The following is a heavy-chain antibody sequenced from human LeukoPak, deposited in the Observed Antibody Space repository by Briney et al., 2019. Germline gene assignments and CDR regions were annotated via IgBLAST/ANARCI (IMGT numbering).Heavy chain of an antibody. CDR2: INSRGSTI. Sequence: GGSLRLSCAASGFTFSSYSMNWVRQAPGKGLEWVSYINSRGSTIDYADSVKGRFTISRDNAKNSMYLQMNSLRDEDTAVYYCVRDSPVGGPMITAYWGQGTLVTVSS. CDR3: VRDSPVGGPMITAY. V-gene: IGHV3-48*02. D-gene: IGHD3-22*01. CDR1: GFTFSSYS. J-gene: IGHJ4*02.